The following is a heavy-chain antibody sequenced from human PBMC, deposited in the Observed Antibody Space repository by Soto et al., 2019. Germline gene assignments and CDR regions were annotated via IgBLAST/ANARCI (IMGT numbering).Heavy chain of an antibody. Sequence: GGSLRLSCAASGFTFSSYAMSWVRQAPGKGLEWVSAISGSGGSTYYADSVKGRFTISRDNSKNTLYLQMNSLRAEDTAVYYCAKDLGDGYNYDDAFDIWGQGTRVTVSS. V-gene: IGHV3-23*01. CDR3: AKDLGDGYNYDDAFDI. J-gene: IGHJ3*02. D-gene: IGHD5-12*01. CDR2: ISGSGGST. CDR1: GFTFSSYA.